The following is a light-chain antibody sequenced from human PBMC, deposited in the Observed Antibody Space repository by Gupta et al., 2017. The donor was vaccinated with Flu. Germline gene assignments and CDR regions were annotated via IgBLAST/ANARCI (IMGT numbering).Light chain of an antibody. V-gene: IGKV1-17*01. CDR3: LQHNSYPRT. J-gene: IGKJ1*01. Sequence: DIQMTQSTSSLSASVGDRVTITCRASQDIGNDLGWYQQKPGKAPKRLIYAASSLQSGVPSRFSGSGSGTEFTLTITSLQSEDLATYYCLQHNSYPRTFGQGTKVEIK. CDR2: AAS. CDR1: QDIGND.